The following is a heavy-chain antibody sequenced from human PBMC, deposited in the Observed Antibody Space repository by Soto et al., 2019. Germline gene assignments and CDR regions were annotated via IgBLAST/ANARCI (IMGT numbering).Heavy chain of an antibody. CDR3: ARNRVEYSSAPGEDWFDP. CDR1: GGSISSYY. J-gene: IGHJ5*02. D-gene: IGHD4-4*01. CDR2: IYYSGST. Sequence: ETLSLTCTVSGGSISSYYCSWIRQPPGKGLEWIGYIYYSGSTNYNPSLKSRVTISVDTSKNQLSLKLTSVTAADTAVYYCARNRVEYSSAPGEDWFDPWGQGTLVTVSS. V-gene: IGHV4-59*01.